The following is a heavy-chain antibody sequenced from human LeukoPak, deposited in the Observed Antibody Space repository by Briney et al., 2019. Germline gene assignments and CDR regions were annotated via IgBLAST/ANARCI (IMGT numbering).Heavy chain of an antibody. CDR3: ARSLVVVVVAATNPDY. D-gene: IGHD2-15*01. J-gene: IGHJ4*02. Sequence: ASVKVSCKASGYTFTSYYMHWVRQAPGQGLEWMGWINPNSGGTNYAQKFQGRVTMTRDTSISTAYMELSRLRSDDTAVYYCARSLVVVVVAATNPDYWGQGTLVTVSS. CDR1: GYTFTSYY. V-gene: IGHV1-2*02. CDR2: INPNSGGT.